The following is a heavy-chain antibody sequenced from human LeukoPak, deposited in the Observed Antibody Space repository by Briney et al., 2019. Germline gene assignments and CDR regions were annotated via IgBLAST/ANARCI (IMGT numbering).Heavy chain of an antibody. CDR3: XXLWPPDDY. CDR2: ISSSGSTI. D-gene: IGHD5-18*01. Sequence: GGSLRLSCAASGFTFSDYYMSWIRQAPGKGLEWVSYISSSGSTIYYADSLKGRFTISRKNANTSLYLQIKSLRAEDTAVYYVXXLWPPDDYWGQGTLVTVSS. CDR1: GFTFSDYY. V-gene: IGHV3-11*01. J-gene: IGHJ4*02.